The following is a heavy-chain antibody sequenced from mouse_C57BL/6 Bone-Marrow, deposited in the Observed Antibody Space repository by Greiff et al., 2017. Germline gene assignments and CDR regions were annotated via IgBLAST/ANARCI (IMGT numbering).Heavy chain of an antibody. CDR1: GYTFTSYW. Sequence: VQLQQPGAELVRPGTSVKLSCKASGYTFTSYWMHWVKQRPGQGLEWIGVIDPSDSYTNYNQKFKGKATLTVDTSSSTAYMQLSSLTSEDSAVYYCARSVHGSSYGYYARDYWGQGTSVTVSS. CDR3: ARSVHGSSYGYYARDY. J-gene: IGHJ4*01. CDR2: IDPSDSYT. V-gene: IGHV1-59*01. D-gene: IGHD1-1*01.